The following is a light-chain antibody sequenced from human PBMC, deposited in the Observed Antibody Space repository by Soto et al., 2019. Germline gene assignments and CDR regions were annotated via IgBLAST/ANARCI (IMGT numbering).Light chain of an antibody. CDR1: SSDIGAYEH. J-gene: IGLJ2*01. Sequence: QSALTQPSSMSGSPGQSITISCTGTSSDIGAYEHVSWYQQRPGGAPKVLIYDVRIRPSEVSNRFSVSKSGDTASLTISGLQAEDEAVYYCASKTTSSTVLFGGGTKLTVL. CDR3: ASKTTSSTVL. V-gene: IGLV2-14*03. CDR2: DVR.